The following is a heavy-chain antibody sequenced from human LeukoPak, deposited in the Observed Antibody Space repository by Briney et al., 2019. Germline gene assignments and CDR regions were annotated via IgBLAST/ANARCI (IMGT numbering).Heavy chain of an antibody. V-gene: IGHV4-59*11. J-gene: IGHJ4*01. CDR1: SDSIRNHY. D-gene: IGHD2-15*01. CDR2: IHYSGST. Sequence: PSETLSLTCTVSSDSIRNHYWSWIRQPPGKGLECVGVIHYSGSTNYNPPVKSRVTISVDTPKNQFSLKLNSVTAADTAVYFCARVSLSGYCSGASCYFDYGSHGTLVTVSS. CDR3: ARVSLSGYCSGASCYFDY.